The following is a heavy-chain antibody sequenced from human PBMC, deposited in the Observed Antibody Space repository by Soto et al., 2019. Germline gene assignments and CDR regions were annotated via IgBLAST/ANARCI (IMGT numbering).Heavy chain of an antibody. CDR1: GFTFSSYW. Sequence: PGGSLRLSCAASGFTFSSYWMSWVRQAPGKGLEWVANIKQDGSEKYYVDSVKGRFTISRDNAKNSLYLQMNSLRAEDTAVYYCARDHRSYYYYGMDVWGQGTTVTVS. J-gene: IGHJ6*02. CDR2: IKQDGSEK. CDR3: ARDHRSYYYYGMDV. V-gene: IGHV3-7*01.